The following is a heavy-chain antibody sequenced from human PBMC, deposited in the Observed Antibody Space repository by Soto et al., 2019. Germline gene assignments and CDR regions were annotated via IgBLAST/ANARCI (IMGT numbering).Heavy chain of an antibody. CDR2: ISNNGGNT. J-gene: IGHJ3*01. CDR1: GFTFSSFA. CDR3: ARAATFNAYDF. D-gene: IGHD6-13*01. V-gene: IGHV3-64*01. Sequence: PGGSLRLSCAAAGFTFSSFAMHWVRQAPGKGLKYVAAISNNGGNTYYANSVKGRFTISRDDSQNMVYLQMGSLRTEDMAVYYCARAATFNAYDFWGKGTMVTVSS.